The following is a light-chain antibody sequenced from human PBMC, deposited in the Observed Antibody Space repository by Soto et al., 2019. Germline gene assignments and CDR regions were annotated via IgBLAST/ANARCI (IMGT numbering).Light chain of an antibody. CDR2: DAS. CDR1: QDISDV. CDR3: QQFYDLPIT. Sequence: DIQMTQSPSPLSASVGDRVTSTCQASQDISDVLNWYQQQPGKAPKVLIYDASKLQTGVPSRFSGRGSGKDFTFTISSLQPDDSGTYYCQQFYDLPITFGQGTRLEI. V-gene: IGKV1-33*01. J-gene: IGKJ5*01.